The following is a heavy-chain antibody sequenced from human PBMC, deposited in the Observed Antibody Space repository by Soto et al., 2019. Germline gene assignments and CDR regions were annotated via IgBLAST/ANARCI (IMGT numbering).Heavy chain of an antibody. V-gene: IGHV5-51*01. D-gene: IGHD3-22*01. J-gene: IGHJ4*02. CDR2: IYPGDSDT. Sequence: PGESLKISCKGSGYKFTSYWIGWVRQMPGKGLEWMGIIYPGDSDTRYSPSFQGQVTISADKSISTAFLQWSSLKASDTAMFYCARTYYYDSSDYYPFDFWGQGTPVTVSS. CDR1: GYKFTSYW. CDR3: ARTYYYDSSDYYPFDF.